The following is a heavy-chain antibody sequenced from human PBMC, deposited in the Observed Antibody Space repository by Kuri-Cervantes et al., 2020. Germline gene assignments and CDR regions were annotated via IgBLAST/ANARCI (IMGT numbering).Heavy chain of an antibody. D-gene: IGHD5-24*01. V-gene: IGHV4-30-4*08. CDR2: IYYSGST. CDR3: ARGVRDGYNSWFDP. J-gene: IGHJ5*02. Sequence: SWVRQAPGKGLEWIGYIYYSGSTYYNPSLKSRVTISVDTSKNQFSLKLSSVTAADTAVYYCARGVRDGYNSWFDPWGQGTLVTVSS.